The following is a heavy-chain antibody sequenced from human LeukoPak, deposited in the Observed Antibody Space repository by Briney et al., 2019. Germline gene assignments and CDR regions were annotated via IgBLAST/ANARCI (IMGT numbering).Heavy chain of an antibody. J-gene: IGHJ4*02. CDR1: GFAFNTYS. Sequence: GGSLRLSCAASGFAFNTYSMNWVRQAPGKGLEWVSFIFSSSTYIYYTDSVKGRFTISRDNARNSLYLQMDNLRAEDTGVYYCARDFYDGFALDYWGQGTLVTVSS. D-gene: IGHD2/OR15-2a*01. V-gene: IGHV3-21*03. CDR2: IFSSSTYI. CDR3: ARDFYDGFALDY.